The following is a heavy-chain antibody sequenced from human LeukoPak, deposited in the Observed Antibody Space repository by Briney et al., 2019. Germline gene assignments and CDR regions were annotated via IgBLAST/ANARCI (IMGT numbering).Heavy chain of an antibody. Sequence: GGSLRLSCAASGFTFSNYWMSWVGQTPGKGLEWVANIKEDGSDKYYVDSLKGRFTISRDNAKNSLYLQMNSLRAEDTAVYYCAKDRTRQAYWGQGTLVTVSS. D-gene: IGHD3-3*01. CDR2: IKEDGSDK. CDR3: AKDRTRQAY. J-gene: IGHJ4*02. V-gene: IGHV3-7*03. CDR1: GFTFSNYW.